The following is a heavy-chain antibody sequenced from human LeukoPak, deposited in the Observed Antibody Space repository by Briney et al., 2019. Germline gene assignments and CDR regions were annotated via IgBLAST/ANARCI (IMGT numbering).Heavy chain of an antibody. CDR1: GGSFSGYY. Sequence: SETLSLTCAVYGGSFSGYYWSWIRQPPGKGLEWIGEINHSGSTNYNPSLKSRVTISVDTSKNQFSLKLSSVTAADTAVYYCGSGYGYGYYYYYGMDVWGQGTTVTVSS. D-gene: IGHD5-18*01. CDR2: INHSGST. V-gene: IGHV4-34*01. CDR3: GSGYGYGYYYYYGMDV. J-gene: IGHJ6*02.